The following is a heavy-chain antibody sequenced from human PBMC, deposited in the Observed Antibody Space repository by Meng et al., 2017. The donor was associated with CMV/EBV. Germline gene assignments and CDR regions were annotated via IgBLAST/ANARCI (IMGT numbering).Heavy chain of an antibody. J-gene: IGHJ1*01. CDR3: AKDLDNDFWIGYSEGYFQH. CDR2: ISGSGGST. D-gene: IGHD3-3*01. V-gene: IGHV3-23*01. CDR1: GFTFSSYA. Sequence: GESLKISCAASGFTFSSYAMSWVRPAPGKGLEWVAAISGSGGSTYYADSVKGRFTISRDNSKNTLYLQMNSLRAEDTAVYYCAKDLDNDFWIGYSEGYFQHWGQGTMVTVSS.